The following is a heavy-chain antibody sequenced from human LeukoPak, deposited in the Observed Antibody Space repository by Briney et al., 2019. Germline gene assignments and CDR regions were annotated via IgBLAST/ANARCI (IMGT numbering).Heavy chain of an antibody. CDR3: ARAPAYCSSTSCRLYYFDY. CDR1: GFTFDDYA. V-gene: IGHV3-9*01. J-gene: IGHJ4*02. CDR2: ISWNSGSI. D-gene: IGHD2-2*01. Sequence: GGSLRLSCAASGFTFDDYAMHWARQAPGKGLEWVSGISWNSGSIGYADSVKGRFTISRDNAKNSLYLQMNSLRAEDTAVYYCARAPAYCSSTSCRLYYFDYWGQGTLVTVSS.